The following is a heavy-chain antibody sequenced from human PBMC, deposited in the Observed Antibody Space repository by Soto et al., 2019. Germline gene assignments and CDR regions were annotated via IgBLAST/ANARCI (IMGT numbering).Heavy chain of an antibody. V-gene: IGHV4-34*01. CDR3: ARVYGDYEEDDY. CDR1: GGSFSGYY. CDR2: INHSGST. D-gene: IGHD4-17*01. Sequence: SETLSLTCAVYGGSFSGYYWSWIRQPPGKGLEWIGEINHSGSTNYNPSLKSRVTISVDTSKNQFSLKLSSVTAADTAVYYCARVYGDYEEDDYWGQGTLVTVSS. J-gene: IGHJ4*02.